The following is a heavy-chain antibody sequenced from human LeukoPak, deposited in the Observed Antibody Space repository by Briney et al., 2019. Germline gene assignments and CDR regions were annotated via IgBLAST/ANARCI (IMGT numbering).Heavy chain of an antibody. D-gene: IGHD4-17*01. CDR3: ARKSLRALTLDY. V-gene: IGHV1-8*01. J-gene: IGHJ4*02. CDR1: GYTFTSYD. CDR2: MNPNNGDT. Sequence: ASVKVSCKASGYTFTSYDINWVRQATGQGLEWMGWMNPNNGDTGYTQKFQGRVTMTRNTSITTAYMELSSLRSEDTAVYFCARKSLRALTLDYWGQGTLVTVSS.